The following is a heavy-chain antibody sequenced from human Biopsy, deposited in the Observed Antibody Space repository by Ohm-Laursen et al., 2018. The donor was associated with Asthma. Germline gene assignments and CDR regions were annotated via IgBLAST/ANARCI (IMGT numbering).Heavy chain of an antibody. CDR3: ARAGQCSSTSCYNPGWFDP. Sequence: SDTLSLTCAVYGGSFSGYYWSWIRQPPGKGLEWIGEINHSGSTNYNSSLKTQVTITVETSKNQFSLKLNSVTAADTAVYYCARAGQCSSTSCYNPGWFDPWGQGTLVTVSS. J-gene: IGHJ5*02. CDR1: GGSFSGYY. CDR2: INHSGST. V-gene: IGHV4-34*01. D-gene: IGHD2-2*01.